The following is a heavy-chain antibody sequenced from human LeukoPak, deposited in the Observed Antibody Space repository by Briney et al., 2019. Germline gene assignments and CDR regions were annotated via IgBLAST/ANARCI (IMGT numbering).Heavy chain of an antibody. CDR3: ARETPSRYFDY. Sequence: GGSLRLSCAASGFTFSSYGMHWVRQAPGKGLEWVAVISYDGSNKYYADSVKGRFTISRDNSKNTLYLQMNSLRADDTAVYYCARETPSRYFDYWGQGALVTVSS. D-gene: IGHD4-23*01. CDR1: GFTFSSYG. CDR2: ISYDGSNK. J-gene: IGHJ4*02. V-gene: IGHV3-30*03.